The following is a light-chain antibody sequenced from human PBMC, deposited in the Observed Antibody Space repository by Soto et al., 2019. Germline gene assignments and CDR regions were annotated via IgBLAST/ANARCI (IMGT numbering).Light chain of an antibody. CDR3: QQYDSTPPT. CDR1: QSVNSNY. V-gene: IGKV3-20*01. Sequence: EIVLTQSPGTLSLSPGERATLSCRASQSVNSNYLAWYQRKPGQAPRLLIYAASNRATDIPYRFSASGSGTDFTLTSTRPEAEDFAVYYCQQYDSTPPTFGQGTKVEVK. CDR2: AAS. J-gene: IGKJ1*01.